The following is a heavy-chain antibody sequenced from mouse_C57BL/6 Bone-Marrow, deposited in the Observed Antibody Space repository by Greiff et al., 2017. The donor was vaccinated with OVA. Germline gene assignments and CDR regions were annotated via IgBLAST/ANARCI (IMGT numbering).Heavy chain of an antibody. V-gene: IGHV7-1*01. Sequence: EVNVVESGGGLVQSGRSLRLSCATSGFTFSDFYMEWVRQAPGKGLEWIAASRNKANDYTTEYSASVKGRFIVSRDTSQSILYLQMNALRAEDTAMYYCARDASHYYGSSWYFDVWGTGTTVTVSS. CDR1: GFTFSDFY. CDR2: SRNKANDYTT. CDR3: ARDASHYYGSSWYFDV. J-gene: IGHJ1*03. D-gene: IGHD1-1*01.